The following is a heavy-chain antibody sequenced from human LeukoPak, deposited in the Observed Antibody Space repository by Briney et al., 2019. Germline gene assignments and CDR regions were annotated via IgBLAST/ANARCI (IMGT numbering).Heavy chain of an antibody. CDR1: GFTFSSYG. D-gene: IGHD3-16*01. CDR3: AKGGGPDDYVFDP. J-gene: IGHJ5*02. V-gene: IGHV3-30*18. Sequence: GSLRLSCAASGFTFSSYGMHWVRQAPGKGLEWVAVISYDGSNKYYADSVKGRFTISRDNSKNTLYLQMNSLRAEDTAVYYCAKGGGPDDYVFDPWGQGTLVTVSS. CDR2: ISYDGSNK.